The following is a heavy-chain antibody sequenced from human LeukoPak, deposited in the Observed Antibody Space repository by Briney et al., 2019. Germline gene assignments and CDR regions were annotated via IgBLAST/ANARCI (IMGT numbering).Heavy chain of an antibody. Sequence: PGGSLRLSCAASAFTFSNAWMSWLRQAPGKGWEWVGRIKSKTDGGTTDYAAPVKGRFTISRDDSKNTLYLQMNSLKTEDTAVYYCTTRFAFYGAENDYWGQGTLVTVSS. V-gene: IGHV3-15*01. CDR3: TTRFAFYGAENDY. D-gene: IGHD4-17*01. J-gene: IGHJ4*02. CDR2: IKSKTDGGTT. CDR1: AFTFSNAW.